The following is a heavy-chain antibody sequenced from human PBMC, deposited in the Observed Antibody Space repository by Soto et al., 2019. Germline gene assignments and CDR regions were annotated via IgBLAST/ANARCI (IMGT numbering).Heavy chain of an antibody. CDR1: GGTFSSYA. D-gene: IGHD3-10*01. V-gene: IGHV1-69*13. J-gene: IGHJ1*01. CDR3: ARATGAAEYFQH. CDR2: IIPIFGTA. Sequence: SVKVSFKASGGTFSSYAISWVRQAPGQGLEWMGGIIPIFGTANYAQKFQGRVTITADESTSTAYMELSSLRSEDTAVYYCARATGAAEYFQHWGQGTLVTVSS.